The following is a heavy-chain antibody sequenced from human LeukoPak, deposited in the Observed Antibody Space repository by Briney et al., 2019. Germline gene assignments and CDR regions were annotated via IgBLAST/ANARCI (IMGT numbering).Heavy chain of an antibody. CDR2: IYTSGST. CDR3: ARDLSVRGVIIRASDY. V-gene: IGHV4-4*07. CDR1: GGSLSSYY. J-gene: IGHJ4*02. Sequence: SETLSLPCTVSGGSLSSYYWSWIWQPAGKGLEWVGRIYTSGSTHYHPSLKSRVTMSVDTPNNQLSLKLGSVTAADTAVYYCARDLSVRGVIIRASDYWGQGTLVTVSS. D-gene: IGHD3-10*01.